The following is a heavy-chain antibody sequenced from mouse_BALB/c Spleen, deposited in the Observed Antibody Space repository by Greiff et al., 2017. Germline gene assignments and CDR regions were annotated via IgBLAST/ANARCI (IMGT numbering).Heavy chain of an antibody. D-gene: IGHD1-2*01. CDR1: GFSLTSYG. V-gene: IGHV2-9*02. J-gene: IGHJ4*01. CDR3: ASPITTATSYAMDY. CDR2: IWAGGST. Sequence: QVQLQQSGPGLVAPSQSLSITCTVSGFSLTSYGVHWVRQPPGKGLEWLGVIWAGGSTNYNSALMSRLSISKDNSKSQVFLKMNSLQTDDTAMYYCASPITTATSYAMDYWGQGTSVTVSS.